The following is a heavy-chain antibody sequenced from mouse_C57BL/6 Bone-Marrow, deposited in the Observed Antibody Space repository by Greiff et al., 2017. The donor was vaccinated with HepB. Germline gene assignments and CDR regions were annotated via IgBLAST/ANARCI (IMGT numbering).Heavy chain of an antibody. Sequence: EVQLVESGGGLVKPGGSLKLSCAASGFTFSSYAMSWVRQTPEKRLEWVATISDGGSYTYYPDNVKGRFTISRDNAKNNLYLQMSHLKSEDTAMYYCAREEDYDPFDYWGQGTTLTVSS. CDR2: ISDGGSYT. D-gene: IGHD2-4*01. J-gene: IGHJ2*01. CDR3: AREEDYDPFDY. CDR1: GFTFSSYA. V-gene: IGHV5-4*01.